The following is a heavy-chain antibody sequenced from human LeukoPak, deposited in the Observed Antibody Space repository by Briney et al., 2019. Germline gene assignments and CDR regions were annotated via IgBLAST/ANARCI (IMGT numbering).Heavy chain of an antibody. D-gene: IGHD6-13*01. CDR3: AKDYVAADRGGPIDY. Sequence: GGSLRVSCAASGFTFSSYAMSWVRQAPGKGLEWVSAISGSGGSTYYADSVKGRFTISRDNSKNTLYLQMNSLRAEDTAVYYCAKDYVAADRGGPIDYWGQGTLVTVSS. CDR2: ISGSGGST. V-gene: IGHV3-23*01. J-gene: IGHJ4*02. CDR1: GFTFSSYA.